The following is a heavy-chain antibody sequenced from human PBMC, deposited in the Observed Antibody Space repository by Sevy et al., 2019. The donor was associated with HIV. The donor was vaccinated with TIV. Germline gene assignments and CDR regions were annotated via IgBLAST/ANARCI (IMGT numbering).Heavy chain of an antibody. CDR1: GFSFTWYW. J-gene: IGHJ3*02. V-gene: IGHV3-7*01. D-gene: IGHD3-10*01. CDR3: ATKAGSQPNDAFDT. CDR2: IKQDGSEK. Sequence: GGSLRLSCAASGFSFTWYWMSWVRQTPEKGLEWVANIKQDGSEKNYVDSVKGRFTISRDNAKNSLYLQMNSLRAEDTAVYYCATKAGSQPNDAFDTWGQGTKVTVSS.